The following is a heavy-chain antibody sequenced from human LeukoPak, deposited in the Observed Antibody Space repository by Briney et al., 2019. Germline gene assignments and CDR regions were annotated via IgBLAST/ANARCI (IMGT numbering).Heavy chain of an antibody. CDR3: ASGNDYGDDGFDY. D-gene: IGHD4-17*01. J-gene: IGHJ4*02. CDR1: GYTFTSYA. Sequence: ASVKVSCKASGYTFTSYAMHWVRQAPGQRLEWMGWINAGNGNTKYSQKFQGRVTITRDTSTSTAYMELRSLRSDDTAVYYCASGNDYGDDGFDYWGQETLVTVSS. CDR2: INAGNGNT. V-gene: IGHV1-3*01.